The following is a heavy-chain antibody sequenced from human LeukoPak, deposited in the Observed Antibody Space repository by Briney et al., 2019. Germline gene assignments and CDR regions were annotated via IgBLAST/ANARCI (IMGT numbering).Heavy chain of an antibody. V-gene: IGHV1-18*01. CDR3: ARRGYDFWSGYYALDY. D-gene: IGHD3-3*01. J-gene: IGHJ4*02. CDR1: AYTFTSYG. Sequence: ASVKVSCKASAYTFTSYGISWVRQAPGQGLEWMGWISAYNGNTNYAQKLQGRVTMTTDTSTSTAYMELRSLRSDDTAVYYCARRGYDFWSGYYALDYWGQGTLVTVSS. CDR2: ISAYNGNT.